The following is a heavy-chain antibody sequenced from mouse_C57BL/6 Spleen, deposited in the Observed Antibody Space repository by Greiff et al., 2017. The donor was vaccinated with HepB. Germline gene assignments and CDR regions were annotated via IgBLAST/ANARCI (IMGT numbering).Heavy chain of an antibody. D-gene: IGHD2-1*01. CDR2: IYPGGGYT. CDR3: ARRDGNHRYFDV. CDR1: GYTFTNYW. V-gene: IGHV1-63*01. J-gene: IGHJ1*03. Sequence: VKLQESGAELVRPGTSVKMSCKASGYTFTNYWIGWAKQRPGHGLEWIGDIYPGGGYTNYNEKFKGKATLTADKSSSTAYMQFSSLTSEDSAIYYCARRDGNHRYFDVWGTVTTVTVSS.